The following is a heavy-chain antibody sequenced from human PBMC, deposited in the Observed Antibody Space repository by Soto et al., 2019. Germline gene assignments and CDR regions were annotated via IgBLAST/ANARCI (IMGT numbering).Heavy chain of an antibody. J-gene: IGHJ6*02. CDR1: VSTFTSYA. V-gene: IGHV7-4-1*01. CDR2: INTNTGNP. D-gene: IGHD2-2*01. CDR3: AREGVRLVPAAKDFGYYYGMDF. Sequence: XSVKVCCKPSVSTFTSYAMHLVRQAPGQGLECMGWINTNTGNPTYAQGFTGRFVFSLDTSVSTAYLQICSLKAEDTAVYYCAREGVRLVPAAKDFGYYYGMDFWGQGTTVTVSS.